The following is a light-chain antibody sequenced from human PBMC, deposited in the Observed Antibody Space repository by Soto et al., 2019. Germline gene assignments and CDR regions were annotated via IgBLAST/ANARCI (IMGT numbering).Light chain of an antibody. V-gene: IGKV1-5*03. CDR3: QHYNSHPEA. J-gene: IGKJ1*01. CDR2: KAS. CDR1: QTISSW. Sequence: DIQMTQSPSTLSGSVGDRVTITCRASQTISSWLAWYQQKPGKAPKLLIYKASTLKSGVPSSFSGSGSGTEFTLTISSLQPDDFATYYCQHYNSHPEAFGQGTKVDIK.